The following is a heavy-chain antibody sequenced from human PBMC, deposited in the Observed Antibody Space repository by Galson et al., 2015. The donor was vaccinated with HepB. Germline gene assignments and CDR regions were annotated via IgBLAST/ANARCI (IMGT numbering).Heavy chain of an antibody. CDR3: VRGFNYDFNWFFDL. D-gene: IGHD3-22*01. CDR1: GFTFSSYS. V-gene: IGHV3-21*01. Sequence: SLRLSCAASGFTFSSYSMNWVRLGPGKGLEWVSSINSRSDYILYADSVKGRFAISRDNTKNSLYLQMNSLRAEDTAVYYCVRGFNYDFNWFFDLWGRGTLVTVSS. J-gene: IGHJ2*01. CDR2: INSRSDYI.